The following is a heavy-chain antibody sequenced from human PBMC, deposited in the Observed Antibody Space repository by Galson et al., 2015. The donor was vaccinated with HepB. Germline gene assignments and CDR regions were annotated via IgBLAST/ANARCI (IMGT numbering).Heavy chain of an antibody. Sequence: SLRLSCAATGFTFSTYAMSWVRQAPGKGLEWVSTTGGSGASTYYADSVKGRFTISRDNSKSTLYLQMDSLRAEDAAVYYCAKSRGGSYYDAFDIWGQGTMVTVSS. J-gene: IGHJ3*02. CDR2: TGGSGAST. V-gene: IGHV3-23*01. CDR3: AKSRGGSYYDAFDI. D-gene: IGHD1-26*01. CDR1: GFTFSTYA.